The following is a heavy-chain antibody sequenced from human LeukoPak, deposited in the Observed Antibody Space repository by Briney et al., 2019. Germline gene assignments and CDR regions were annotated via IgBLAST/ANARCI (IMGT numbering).Heavy chain of an antibody. Sequence: ASVKVSCKVSGYTLTELSMHWVRQAPGKGLEWMGGFDPEDGETIYAQKFQGRVTMTEDTSTDTAYMELSSLRSDDTAVYYCARVLPGNYCSSTSCYPDYWGQGTLVTVSS. CDR2: FDPEDGET. CDR1: GYTLTELS. CDR3: ARVLPGNYCSSTSCYPDY. D-gene: IGHD2-2*01. J-gene: IGHJ4*02. V-gene: IGHV1-24*01.